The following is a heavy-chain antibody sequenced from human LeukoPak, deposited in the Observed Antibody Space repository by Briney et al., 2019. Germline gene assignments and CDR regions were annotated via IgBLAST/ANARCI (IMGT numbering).Heavy chain of an antibody. CDR3: ASRYSSSWYGMDV. CDR2: IYYSGST. D-gene: IGHD6-13*01. V-gene: IGHV4-59*08. J-gene: IGHJ6*04. CDR1: GGSISSYY. Sequence: SETLSLTCTVSGGSISSYYWSWIRQPPGKGLEWIGYIYYSGSTNYNPSLKSRVTISVDTSKNQFSLKLSSVTAAYTAVYYCASRYSSSWYGMDVWGKGTTVTVS.